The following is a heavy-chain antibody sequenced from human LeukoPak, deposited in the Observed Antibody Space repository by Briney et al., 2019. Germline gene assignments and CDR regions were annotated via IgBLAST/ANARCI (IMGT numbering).Heavy chain of an antibody. V-gene: IGHV3-7*01. J-gene: IGHJ3*02. D-gene: IGHD5-24*01. CDR3: ASLTPAEMATKGGNAFDI. CDR2: IKQDGSEK. Sequence: GGSLRLSCAASGFTFSSYWMSWVRQAPGKGLEWVANIKQDGSEKYYVDSVKGRFTISRDNAKNSLYLQMNSLRAEDTAVYYCASLTPAEMATKGGNAFDIWGQGTMATVSS. CDR1: GFTFSSYW.